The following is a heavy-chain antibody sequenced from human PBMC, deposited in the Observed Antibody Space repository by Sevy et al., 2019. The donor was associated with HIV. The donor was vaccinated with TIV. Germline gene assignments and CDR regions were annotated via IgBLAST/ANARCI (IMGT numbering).Heavy chain of an antibody. V-gene: IGHV4-59*01. D-gene: IGHD5-12*01. CDR3: ARAPPVRSGDDALNWFDP. CDR1: GGSISAYY. J-gene: IGHJ5*02. Sequence: SETLSLTCTVFGGSISAYYWSWIRQSPEKGLQYIGYIHYTGSTNYNPSLKSRVTISVDTSKTQFSLRLTSVTAADTAIYYCARAPPVRSGDDALNWFDPWGQGTLVTVSS. CDR2: IHYTGST.